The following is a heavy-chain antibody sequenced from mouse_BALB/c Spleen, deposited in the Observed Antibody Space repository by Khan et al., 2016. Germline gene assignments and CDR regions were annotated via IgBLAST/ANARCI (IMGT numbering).Heavy chain of an antibody. CDR2: IDPANGNT. CDR3: ARGGYGGFAD. CDR1: GFNIKDTY. D-gene: IGHD1-2*01. V-gene: IGHV14-3*02. Sequence: VQLQQSGAELVKPGASVKLSCTASGFNIKDTYMHWVKQRPEQGLEWIGRIDPANGNTKYDPKFQDKATVTSETSSNTAYLQLSSLTSEDTAVYYCARGGYGGFADWGQGTLVTVSA. J-gene: IGHJ3*01.